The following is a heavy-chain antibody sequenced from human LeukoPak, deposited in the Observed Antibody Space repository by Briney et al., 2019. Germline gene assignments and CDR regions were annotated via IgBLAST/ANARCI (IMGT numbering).Heavy chain of an antibody. D-gene: IGHD3-10*02. V-gene: IGHV3-30*04. CDR2: ISYGGSNK. CDR1: GFTFSTYA. J-gene: IGHJ6*04. CDR3: SRDMSPAMDV. Sequence: GRSLRLSCAASGFTFSTYAMHWVRQAPGKGLEWVAVISYGGSNKYYADSVKGRFTISRDISKNTLYLQTNSLRAEDTAMYYCSRDMSPAMDVWGKGTTVTVSS.